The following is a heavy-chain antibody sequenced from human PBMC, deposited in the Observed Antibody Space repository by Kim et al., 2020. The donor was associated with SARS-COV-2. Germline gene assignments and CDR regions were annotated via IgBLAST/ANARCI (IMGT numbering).Heavy chain of an antibody. CDR1: GFTFSTYG. J-gene: IGHJ4*02. D-gene: IGHD6-19*01. CDR2: ISYDGRNK. Sequence: GGSLRLSCAVSGFTFSTYGMDWVRQAPGKGLEWVADISYDGRNKYYADSVKGRFTISRDNSKNTLFLQMNSLRAEDTAVYYCASGRAVSGKYDYWGQGTLVTVSS. V-gene: IGHV3-30*03. CDR3: ASGRAVSGKYDY.